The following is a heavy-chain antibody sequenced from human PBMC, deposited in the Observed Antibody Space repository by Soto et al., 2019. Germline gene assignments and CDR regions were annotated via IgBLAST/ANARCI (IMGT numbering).Heavy chain of an antibody. D-gene: IGHD4-4*01. CDR1: GGTFSSYT. CDR3: ARGTLQSGVWRCDY. V-gene: IGHV1-69*02. J-gene: IGHJ4*02. Sequence: ASVKVSCKASGGTFSSYTISWVRQAPGQGLEWMGRIIPILGIANYAQKFQGRVTITADKSTSTAYMELSSLRSEDTAVYYCARGTLQSGVWRCDYWGQGTLVTVSS. CDR2: IIPILGIA.